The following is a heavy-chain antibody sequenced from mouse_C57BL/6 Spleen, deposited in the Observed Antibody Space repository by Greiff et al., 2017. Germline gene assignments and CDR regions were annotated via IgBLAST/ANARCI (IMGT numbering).Heavy chain of an antibody. CDR1: GYTFTDYY. Sequence: QVQLQQSGAELVRPGASVKLSCKASGYTFTDYYINWVKQRPGQGLEWIARIYPGSGNTYYNEKFKGKATLTAEKSSSTAYMQLSSLTSEDSAVYFCARFGYYGCAYWGQGTLVTVSA. J-gene: IGHJ3*01. V-gene: IGHV1-76*01. D-gene: IGHD2-3*01. CDR2: IYPGSGNT. CDR3: ARFGYYGCAY.